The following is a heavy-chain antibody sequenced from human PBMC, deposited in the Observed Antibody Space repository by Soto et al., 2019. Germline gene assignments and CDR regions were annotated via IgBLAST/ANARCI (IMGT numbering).Heavy chain of an antibody. D-gene: IGHD1-26*01. J-gene: IGHJ6*02. CDR3: ARTQYSGSYYYYYGMDV. CDR1: GYSFTSYW. CDR2: IYPGDSDT. Sequence: RGSLKISCKGSGYSFTSYWIGWVRQMPGKGLEWMGIIYPGDSDTRYSPSFQGQVTISADKSISTAYLQWSSLKASDTAMYYCARTQYSGSYYYYYGMDVWGQGTTVTVSS. V-gene: IGHV5-51*01.